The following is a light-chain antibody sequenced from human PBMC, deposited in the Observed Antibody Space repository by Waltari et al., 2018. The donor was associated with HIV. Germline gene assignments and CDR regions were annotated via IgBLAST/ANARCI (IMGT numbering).Light chain of an antibody. Sequence: IQMSHSTSSLSASVGDRVTITCQASQDMSNYLNWYQQKPGKAPKHLIYDASNLETVVPSRFRGSGSGTDFTCTISSLQPQDIATYYCQQYDNLPPLTFGGRTKVEIK. CDR2: DAS. CDR3: QQYDNLPPLT. J-gene: IGKJ4*01. V-gene: IGKV1-33*01. CDR1: QDMSNY.